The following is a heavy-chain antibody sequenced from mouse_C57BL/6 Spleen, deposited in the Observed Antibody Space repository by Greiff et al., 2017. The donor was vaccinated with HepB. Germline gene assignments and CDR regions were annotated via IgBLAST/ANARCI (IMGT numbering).Heavy chain of an antibody. CDR2: IWTGGGI. Sequence: QVQLKESGPGLVAPSQSLSITCTVSGFSLTSYAISWVRQPPGKGLEWLGVIWTGGGINYNSALKSRLSISKDNSKSQVFLKMNSLQTDDTARYYCARSAYYSNYYFDYWGQGTTLTDSS. D-gene: IGHD2-5*01. CDR1: GFSLTSYA. J-gene: IGHJ2*01. V-gene: IGHV2-9-1*01. CDR3: ARSAYYSNYYFDY.